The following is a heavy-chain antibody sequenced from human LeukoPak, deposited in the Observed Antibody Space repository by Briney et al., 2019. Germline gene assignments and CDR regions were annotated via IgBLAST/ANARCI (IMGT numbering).Heavy chain of an antibody. J-gene: IGHJ3*02. D-gene: IGHD6-19*01. Sequence: PGGSLRLSCTASGFTFGDYAMSWVRQAPGKGVEWVGFIRSKAYSVTAEYATSVKGRFSISRDDSKSIAYLQMNGLKTEDTAVYYCARRAVASQAIDIWGQGTMVTVSS. V-gene: IGHV3-49*04. CDR3: ARRAVASQAIDI. CDR2: IRSKAYSVTA. CDR1: GFTFGDYA.